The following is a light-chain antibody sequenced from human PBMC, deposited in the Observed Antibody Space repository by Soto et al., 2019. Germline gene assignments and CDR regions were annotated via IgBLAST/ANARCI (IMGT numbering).Light chain of an antibody. CDR2: DVS. V-gene: IGKV3-11*01. J-gene: IGKJ4*01. CDR3: QRRNDGPFT. CDR1: QSVYSY. Sequence: EVVLTQSPATLSLSPGERATLSCRASQSVYSYLAWYQQKPGQPPRLLISDVSNKATGIPARFSGSGYGTDFTLTISSLEPEDFAVYYCQRRNDGPFTFGGGTKVEIK.